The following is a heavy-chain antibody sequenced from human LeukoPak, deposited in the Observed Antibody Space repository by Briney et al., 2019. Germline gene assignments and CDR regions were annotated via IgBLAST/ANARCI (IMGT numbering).Heavy chain of an antibody. J-gene: IGHJ4*02. CDR3: ARGKLGAATLDY. D-gene: IGHD1-26*01. CDR1: GFTVSSNY. CDR2: IYSGGTT. Sequence: GGSLRLSCAASGFTVSSNYMSWVRQAPGKGQEWVSLIYSGGTTYYADSVKGRFTISRDNSKNTLYLQMDSLRAEDTAVYYCARGKLGAATLDYWGQGTLVTVSS. V-gene: IGHV3-53*01.